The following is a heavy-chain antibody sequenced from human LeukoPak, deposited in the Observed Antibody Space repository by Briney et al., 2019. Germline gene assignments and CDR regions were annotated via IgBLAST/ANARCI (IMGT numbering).Heavy chain of an antibody. V-gene: IGHV3-23*01. CDR1: GFTFTRSA. Sequence: HTGGCLRLSCAAAGFTFTRSAMSWVRQAPGKGLEWVSGIGGSGESSYYPDSVKGRFIISRDNSKNTLFLQMNSLRAEDTAVYYCVKDRFSTSPSYFDYWGQGTLVAVSS. CDR3: VKDRFSTSPSYFDY. CDR2: IGGSGESS. D-gene: IGHD2-2*01. J-gene: IGHJ4*02.